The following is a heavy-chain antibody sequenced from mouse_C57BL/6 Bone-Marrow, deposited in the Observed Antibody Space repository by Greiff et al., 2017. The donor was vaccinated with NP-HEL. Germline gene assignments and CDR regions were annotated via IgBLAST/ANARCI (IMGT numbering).Heavy chain of an antibody. D-gene: IGHD2-10*01. CDR3: ASPPYRRGYAMDY. Sequence: QVQLQQPGAELVKPGASVKLSCKASGYTFTSYWMHWVKQRPGQGLEWIGMIHPNSGSTNYNEKFKSKATLTVDKSSSTAYMQLSSLTSEDSAVYYCASPPYRRGYAMDYWGQGTSVTVSS. V-gene: IGHV1-64*01. J-gene: IGHJ4*01. CDR2: IHPNSGST. CDR1: GYTFTSYW.